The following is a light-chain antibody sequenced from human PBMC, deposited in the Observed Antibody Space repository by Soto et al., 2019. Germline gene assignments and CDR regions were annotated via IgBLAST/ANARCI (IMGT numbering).Light chain of an antibody. Sequence: QSVLTQPPSASGTPGQRVTISCSGSSSNIGSNTVNWYQQLPGTAPKLLIYSNNQRPSGVPDRFSGSKSGTSASLAISGLQSEDEADYYCVGRDERLKGFYYFGTCSKVT. V-gene: IGLV1-44*01. CDR2: SNN. J-gene: IGLJ1*01. CDR1: SSNIGSNT. CDR3: VGRDERLKGFYY.